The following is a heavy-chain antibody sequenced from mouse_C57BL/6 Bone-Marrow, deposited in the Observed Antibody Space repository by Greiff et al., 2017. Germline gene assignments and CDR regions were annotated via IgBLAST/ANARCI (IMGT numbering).Heavy chain of an antibody. D-gene: IGHD2-12*01. CDR3: ARLRPDY. V-gene: IGHV5-6*01. CDR1: GFTFSSYG. CDR2: ISSGGSYT. J-gene: IGHJ2*01. Sequence: EVQGVESGGDLVKPGGSLKLSCAASGFTFSSYGMSWVRQTPDKRLEWVATISSGGSYTYYPDSVKGLFTISRDNAKNTLYLQMSSLKSEDTAMYYCARLRPDYWGQGTTLTVSS.